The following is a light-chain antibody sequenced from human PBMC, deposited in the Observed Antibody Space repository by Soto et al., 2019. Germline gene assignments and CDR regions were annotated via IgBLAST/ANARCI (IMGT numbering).Light chain of an antibody. J-gene: IGKJ5*01. V-gene: IGKV3-15*01. CDR1: QNVNSN. Sequence: EIVMTQSPATLSVSPGEKATLSCGASQNVNSNLAWYQQKPVQAPRLXXYGASTRATGVPARFSGSGSGTEFTFPISSLQSEDFAVYYCQQYDDWPPITFGQGTRLEIK. CDR2: GAS. CDR3: QQYDDWPPIT.